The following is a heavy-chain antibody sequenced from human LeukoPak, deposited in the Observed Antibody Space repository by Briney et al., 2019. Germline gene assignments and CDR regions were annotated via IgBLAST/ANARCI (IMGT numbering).Heavy chain of an antibody. J-gene: IGHJ4*01. Sequence: GGSLRLSCAASGFTFSSYAMSWVRQAPGKGLEWVSAISGSGGSTYYADSVKGRFTISRDNAKNSLYLQMNSLRAEDTAMYYCARETRGESDYWGHGTLVTVSS. CDR1: GFTFSSYA. CDR3: ARETRGESDY. CDR2: ISGSGGST. D-gene: IGHD3-10*01. V-gene: IGHV3-23*01.